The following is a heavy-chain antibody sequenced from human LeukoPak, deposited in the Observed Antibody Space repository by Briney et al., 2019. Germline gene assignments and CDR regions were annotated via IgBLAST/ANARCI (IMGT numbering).Heavy chain of an antibody. D-gene: IGHD3-9*01. Sequence: GGSLRLSCAASGFTFSSYGMHWVRQAPGKGLEWVAVIWYDGSNKYYADSVKGRFTISRDNSKNTLYLQMNSLRAEDTAVYYCARDQDYDILTGYHSPYYYYGMDVWGQGTTVTVSS. CDR3: ARDQDYDILTGYHSPYYYYGMDV. V-gene: IGHV3-33*01. J-gene: IGHJ6*02. CDR2: IWYDGSNK. CDR1: GFTFSSYG.